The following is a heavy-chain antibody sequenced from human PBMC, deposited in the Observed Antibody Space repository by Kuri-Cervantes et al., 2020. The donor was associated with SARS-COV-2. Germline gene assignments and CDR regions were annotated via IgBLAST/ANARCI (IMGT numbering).Heavy chain of an antibody. D-gene: IGHD6-13*01. J-gene: IGHJ4*02. V-gene: IGHV3-11*01. Sequence: GGSLRLSCAASGFTFSDYYMSWIRQPPGKGLEWVSYISNSGSTIYYADSVKGRFTISRDNAKNSLYLQMNSLRAEDTAVYYCARGYSSSWYRGQASYWGQGTLVTVSS. CDR1: GFTFSDYY. CDR2: ISNSGSTI. CDR3: ARGYSSSWYRGQASY.